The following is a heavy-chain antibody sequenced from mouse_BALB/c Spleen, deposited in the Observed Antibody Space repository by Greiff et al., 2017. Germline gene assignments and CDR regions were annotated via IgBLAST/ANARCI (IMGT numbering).Heavy chain of an antibody. CDR1: GFNIKDYY. CDR2: IDPENGDT. V-gene: IGHV14-4*02. Sequence: VQLQQSGAELVRSGASVKLSCTASGFNIKDYYMHWVKQRPEQGLEWIGWIDPENGDTEYAPKFQGKATMTADTSSNTAYLQLSSLTSEDTAVYYCNAYVYGGFAYWGQGTLVTVSA. CDR3: NAYVYGGFAY. J-gene: IGHJ3*01. D-gene: IGHD1-1*01.